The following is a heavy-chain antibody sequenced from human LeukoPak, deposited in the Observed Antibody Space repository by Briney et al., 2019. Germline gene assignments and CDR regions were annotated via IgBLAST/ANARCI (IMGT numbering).Heavy chain of an antibody. CDR3: AKDAAAVTGRRAGFDY. Sequence: PGESLRLSCAASRFIFSTYSMSWVRQAPGKGPEWVSSISDGGTNTYYADSVKGRFTISRDNSKNTLSLQMNNLRDEDTAVYYCAKDAAAVTGRRAGFDYWGQGTLVTVSS. D-gene: IGHD6-19*01. CDR1: RFIFSTYS. CDR2: ISDGGTNT. V-gene: IGHV3-23*01. J-gene: IGHJ4*02.